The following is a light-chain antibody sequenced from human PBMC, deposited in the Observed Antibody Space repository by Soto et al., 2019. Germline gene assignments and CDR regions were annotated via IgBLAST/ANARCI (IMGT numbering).Light chain of an antibody. CDR3: QTWGTGIRV. V-gene: IGLV4-69*01. Sequence: QSVLIQSPSASASLGASVKLTCTLSSGHSSYAIAWHQQQPEKGPRYLMKLNSDGSHSKGDGIPDRFSGSSSGAERYLTISSLQSEDEADYYCQTWGTGIRVFGGGTKLTVL. J-gene: IGLJ3*02. CDR1: SGHSSYA. CDR2: LNSDGSH.